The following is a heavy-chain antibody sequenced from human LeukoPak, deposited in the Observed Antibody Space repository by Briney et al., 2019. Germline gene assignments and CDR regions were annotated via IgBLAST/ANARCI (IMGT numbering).Heavy chain of an antibody. V-gene: IGHV1-2*02. Sequence: ASVKVSCKASGYTFTGYYMHWVRQAPGQGLEWMGWINPNSGGTNYAQKFQGRVTMTRDTSISTAYMGLSRLRSDDTAVYYCAREDYYDSSGYPGGYWGQGTLVTVSS. CDR1: GYTFTGYY. CDR2: INPNSGGT. D-gene: IGHD3-22*01. J-gene: IGHJ4*02. CDR3: AREDYYDSSGYPGGY.